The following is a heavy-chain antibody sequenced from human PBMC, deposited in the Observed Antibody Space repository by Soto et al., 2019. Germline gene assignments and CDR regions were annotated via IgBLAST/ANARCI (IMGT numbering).Heavy chain of an antibody. CDR2: IYISGNT. Sequence: QVQLQESGPGLVKPSETLSLSCTVSGDSVSSYYWSWIRQLPGRGLEWIGYIYISGNTNYNPSRKSRVTISRDTSKNQFSLNLKSVTAADTAVYYCARGVLRYYHYGMDVWGQGTTVTVSS. V-gene: IGHV4-59*02. CDR3: ARGVLRYYHYGMDV. J-gene: IGHJ6*02. CDR1: GDSVSSYY.